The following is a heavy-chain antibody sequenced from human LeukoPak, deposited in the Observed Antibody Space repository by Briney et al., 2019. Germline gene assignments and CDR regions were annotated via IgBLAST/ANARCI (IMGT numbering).Heavy chain of an antibody. J-gene: IGHJ4*02. CDR3: ARDIAVAGQPYFDY. CDR1: GFTFSSYS. CDR2: ISSSSSYI. Sequence: GGSLRLSCAASGFTFSSYSMNWVRQAPGKGLEWVSSISSSSSYIYYADSVKGRFTISRDNAKNSLYLQMNSLRAEDTAVYYCARDIAVAGQPYFDYWGQGTLVTVSS. D-gene: IGHD6-19*01. V-gene: IGHV3-21*01.